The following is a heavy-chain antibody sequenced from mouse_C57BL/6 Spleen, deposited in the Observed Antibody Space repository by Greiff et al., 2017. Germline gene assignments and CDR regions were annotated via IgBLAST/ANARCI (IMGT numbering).Heavy chain of an antibody. CDR2: IDPETGGT. D-gene: IGHD2-4*01. Sequence: QVQLQQSGAELVRPGASVTLSCKASGYTFTDYEMHWVKQTPVHGLEWIGAIDPETGGTAYNQKFKGKAILTADKSSSTAYMELRSLTSEDSAVYYCTRTIDYDYGWGQGTTLTVSS. CDR3: TRTIDYDYG. CDR1: GYTFTDYE. V-gene: IGHV1-15*01. J-gene: IGHJ2*01.